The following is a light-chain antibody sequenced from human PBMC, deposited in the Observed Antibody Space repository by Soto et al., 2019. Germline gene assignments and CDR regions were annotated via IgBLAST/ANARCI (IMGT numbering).Light chain of an antibody. CDR3: AAWYDSLNGYYV. CDR1: RSNIGSNT. J-gene: IGLJ1*01. V-gene: IGLV1-44*01. Sequence: QSVLTPPPSSSGTPGQRVTISCSGSRSNIGSNTVNWYQQLPGPAPKLLIYSNNQRPSGVPDRFSGSKSGTSASLAISGLQAEDEADYYCAAWYDSLNGYYVFGTGTKLTVL. CDR2: SNN.